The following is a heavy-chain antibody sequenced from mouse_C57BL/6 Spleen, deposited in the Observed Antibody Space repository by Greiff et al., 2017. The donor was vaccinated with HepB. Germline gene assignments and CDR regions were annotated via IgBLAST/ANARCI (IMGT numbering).Heavy chain of an antibody. CDR3: AREGPTTVDY. CDR1: GYTFTSYD. J-gene: IGHJ2*01. D-gene: IGHD1-1*01. V-gene: IGHV1-85*01. Sequence: VKLQESGPELVKPGASVKLSCKASGYTFTSYDINWVKQRPGQGLGWIGWIFPRDGSTKYNEKFKGKATLTVDTSSSTAYMELHSLTSEDSAVYFCAREGPTTVDYWGQGTTLTVSS. CDR2: IFPRDGST.